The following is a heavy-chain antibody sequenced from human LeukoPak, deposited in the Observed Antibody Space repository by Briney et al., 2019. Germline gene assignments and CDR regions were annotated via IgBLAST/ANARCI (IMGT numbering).Heavy chain of an antibody. J-gene: IGHJ4*02. Sequence: PGGSLRLSCAASGFTFDEYDMSWVRQAPGKGLEWVSNINWNGGYIGYAESVKGRFTISRDNAKNSLYLQMNSLRVEDTAVYYCAKASFVVVVAATFVDYWGQGTLVTVSS. CDR2: INWNGGYI. D-gene: IGHD2-15*01. CDR1: GFTFDEYD. V-gene: IGHV3-20*04. CDR3: AKASFVVVVAATFVDY.